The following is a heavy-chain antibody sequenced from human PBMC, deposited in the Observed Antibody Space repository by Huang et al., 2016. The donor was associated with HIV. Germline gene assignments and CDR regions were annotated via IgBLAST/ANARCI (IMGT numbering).Heavy chain of an antibody. CDR3: ARGSRSNGVSYFDY. CDR2: ISYDGSNK. D-gene: IGHD2-8*01. V-gene: IGHV3-30-3*01. Sequence: QVQLVESGGGMVQPGRSLRLSCAASGFTFSSYAMHWVRQAPGKGLEWVAVISYDGSNKYYADSVKGRFTISRDNSKNTLYLQMNSLRAEDTAVYYCARGSRSNGVSYFDYWGQGTLVTVSS. CDR1: GFTFSSYA. J-gene: IGHJ4*02.